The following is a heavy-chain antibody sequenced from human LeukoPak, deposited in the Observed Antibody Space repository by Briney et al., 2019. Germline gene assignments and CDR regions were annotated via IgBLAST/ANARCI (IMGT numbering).Heavy chain of an antibody. J-gene: IGHJ4*02. Sequence: ASVKVSCKTSGYTFTGYYMHWVRQAPGQGLEWMGIINPSGGSTSYAQKFQGRVTMTRDTSTSTVYMELSSLRSEDTAVYYCARDRYKQQLGPYYFDYWGQGTLVTVSS. V-gene: IGHV1-46*01. CDR2: INPSGGST. D-gene: IGHD6-13*01. CDR1: GYTFTGYY. CDR3: ARDRYKQQLGPYYFDY.